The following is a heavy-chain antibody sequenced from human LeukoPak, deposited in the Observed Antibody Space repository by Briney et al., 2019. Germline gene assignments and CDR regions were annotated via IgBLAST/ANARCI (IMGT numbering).Heavy chain of an antibody. V-gene: IGHV1-46*01. CDR3: VRDYDSSGYFDY. D-gene: IGHD3-22*01. J-gene: IGHJ4*02. CDR2: INPSGGST. CDR1: GYTFTRYY. Sequence: ASVKVSCKASGYTFTRYYMHWARQAPGQGLEWMGIINPSGGSTRYAQKFQGRVTMTRDTSTSTVYMELSSLRSEDTAVYYCVRDYDSSGYFDYWGQGTLVTVSS.